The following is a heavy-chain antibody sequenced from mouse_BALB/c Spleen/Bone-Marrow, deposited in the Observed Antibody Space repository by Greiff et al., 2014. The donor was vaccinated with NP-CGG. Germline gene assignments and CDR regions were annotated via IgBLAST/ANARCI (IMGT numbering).Heavy chain of an antibody. D-gene: IGHD1-1*01. CDR3: ARSPSYYGSSLNYAMDY. J-gene: IGHJ4*01. V-gene: IGHV1-26*01. CDR1: GFSFTGHY. Sequence: EVQLQQSGLALVKSGASVKISCKASGFSFTGHYMHWVKQSHGKSLEWIGRVNPNNGGTSYNQKFKGRAILTVDKSSSTAYMELRSLTSEDSAVYYCARSPSYYGSSLNYAMDYWGQGTSVTVSS. CDR2: VNPNNGGT.